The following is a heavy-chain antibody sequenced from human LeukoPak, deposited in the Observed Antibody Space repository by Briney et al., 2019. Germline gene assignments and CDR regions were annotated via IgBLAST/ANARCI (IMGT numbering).Heavy chain of an antibody. CDR3: AKKANSGYYYAFDY. D-gene: IGHD3-22*01. Sequence: GGSLRLSCAASGFTSSSYAMSWVRQRPGKGLEWVSAISSSGGSTYYADSVKGRFTISKDNSKNTLYMEMNSLRAEDTAVYYCAKKANSGYYYAFDYWGQGTLVTVSS. J-gene: IGHJ4*02. CDR2: ISSSGGST. CDR1: GFTSSSYA. V-gene: IGHV3-23*01.